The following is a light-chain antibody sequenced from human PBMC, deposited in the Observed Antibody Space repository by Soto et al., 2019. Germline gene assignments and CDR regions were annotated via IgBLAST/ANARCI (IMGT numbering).Light chain of an antibody. J-gene: IGKJ4*01. V-gene: IGKV3-11*01. CDR2: DAS. Sequence: EVVMTHSPATLSLSPGERATLSCRASQSVTTSLAWYQRKPGQAPRLLIYDASNRAPGIPARFSGSGSGTDFTLTISRLEPEDFAVYYCQRRYNWPRVTFGGGTKVEIK. CDR1: QSVTTS. CDR3: QRRYNWPRVT.